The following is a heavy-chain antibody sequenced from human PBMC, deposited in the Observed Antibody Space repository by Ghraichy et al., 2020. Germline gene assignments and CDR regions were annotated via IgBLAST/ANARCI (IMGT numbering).Heavy chain of an antibody. CDR1: GFIFSDYY. Sequence: GGSLRLSCAVSGFIFSDYYMTWIRQAPGKGLEWVSYISSSDIPIYYADSVKGRFTISRDNAKNSLYLQMNTLRAEDTAVYYCARVSIWDSSTSCFDYWGQGSLVTVSS. CDR2: ISSSDIPI. J-gene: IGHJ4*02. V-gene: IGHV3-11*01. D-gene: IGHD2-2*01. CDR3: ARVSIWDSSTSCFDY.